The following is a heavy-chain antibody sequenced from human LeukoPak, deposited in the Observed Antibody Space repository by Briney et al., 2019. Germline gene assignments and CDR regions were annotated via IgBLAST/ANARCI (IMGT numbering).Heavy chain of an antibody. J-gene: IGHJ5*02. V-gene: IGHV3-48*03. CDR2: INNSGGTI. D-gene: IGHD3-22*01. CDR1: GFTFSSYE. CDR3: AKDSLYYYDSSGYYSVPNWFDP. Sequence: PGGSLRLSCAASGFTFSSYEMNWVRQAPGKGLEWVSYINNSGGTIYYADSVKGRFTISRDNSKNTLYLQMNSLRAEDTAVYYCAKDSLYYYDSSGYYSVPNWFDPWGQGTLVTVSS.